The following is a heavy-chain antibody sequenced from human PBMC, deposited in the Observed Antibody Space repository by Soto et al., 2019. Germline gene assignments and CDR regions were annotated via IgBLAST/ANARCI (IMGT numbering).Heavy chain of an antibody. CDR1: GGSISSGGYY. Sequence: SETLSLTCTVSGGSISSGGYYWSWIRQHPGKGLEWIGYIYYSGSTYYNPSLKSRVTISVDTSKNQFSLKLSSVPAADTAVYYCARASPIAARPFDYWGQGTLVTVSS. D-gene: IGHD6-6*01. J-gene: IGHJ4*02. V-gene: IGHV4-31*03. CDR3: ARASPIAARPFDY. CDR2: IYYSGST.